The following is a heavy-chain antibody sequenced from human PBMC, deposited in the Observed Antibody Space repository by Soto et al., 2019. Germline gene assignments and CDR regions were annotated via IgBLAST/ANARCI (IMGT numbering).Heavy chain of an antibody. V-gene: IGHV1-3*01. J-gene: IGHJ6*02. CDR1: GYTFTSYA. D-gene: IGHD3-10*01. Sequence: QVQLVQSGAEVKKPGASVKVSCKASGYTFTSYAMHWVRQAPGQRLEWMGWINAGNGNTKYSQKFQGRVTITRDTTASTAYIELSSLRSEDTAVYYCARDSTRVRGGGAVYYYGMDVWGQGTTVTVSS. CDR2: INAGNGNT. CDR3: ARDSTRVRGGGAVYYYGMDV.